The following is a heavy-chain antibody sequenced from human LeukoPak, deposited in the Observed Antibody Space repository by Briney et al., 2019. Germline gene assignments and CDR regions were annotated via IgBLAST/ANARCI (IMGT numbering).Heavy chain of an antibody. CDR1: GFTFSNYA. J-gene: IGHJ4*02. CDR3: AKHAASINVVATISFDY. D-gene: IGHD2-21*01. V-gene: IGHV3-23*01. CDR2: FSGSGRNT. Sequence: GGSLRLSCAAPGFTFSNYAMSWVRQAPGKGLEWVSGFSGSGRNTYYADSVKGRFTISRDNSKNTLYLQMNSLRAEDTAVYYCAKHAASINVVATISFDYWGQGTLVTVSS.